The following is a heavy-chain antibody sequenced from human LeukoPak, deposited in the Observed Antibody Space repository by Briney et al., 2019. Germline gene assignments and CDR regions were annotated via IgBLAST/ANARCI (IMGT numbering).Heavy chain of an antibody. CDR2: IYYSGST. Sequence: PSETLSLTCTASGGSISSYYWSWIRQPPGKGLEWIWYIYYSGSTNHNPSLKSRVTISVDTSKNQFSLKLSTGTAADEAAYYCARLEDYVPDYWGQENLVTVST. CDR1: GGSISSYY. D-gene: IGHD4-17*01. J-gene: IGHJ4*02. CDR3: ARLEDYVPDY. V-gene: IGHV4-59*08.